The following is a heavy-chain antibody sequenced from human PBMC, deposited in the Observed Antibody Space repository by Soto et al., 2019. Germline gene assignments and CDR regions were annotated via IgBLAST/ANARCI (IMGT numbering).Heavy chain of an antibody. Sequence: QVQLVQSGAEVKKPGSSVKVSCKASGGTFSSYTISWVRQAPGQGLEWMGRIIPILGIANYAQKFQGRVTITAEKCPSAAYMGLSSLRSEDTAVYYCARDRTGMAMVWYYDGMDVWGQGTTVTVSS. V-gene: IGHV1-69*08. CDR3: ARDRTGMAMVWYYDGMDV. CDR2: IIPILGIA. J-gene: IGHJ6*02. CDR1: GGTFSSYT. D-gene: IGHD3-10*01.